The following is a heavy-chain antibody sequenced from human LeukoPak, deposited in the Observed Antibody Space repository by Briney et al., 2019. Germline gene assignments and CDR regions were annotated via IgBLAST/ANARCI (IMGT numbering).Heavy chain of an antibody. Sequence: GGSLRLSCAASGITFSDHHMSWIRQAPGKGLEWVAHISSSGSTIEYADSVKGRFAISRDNAKNSLYLQMTSLSVEDTAVYYCAREVRYTSSWYVYYYFDYWGQGTLVTVSS. CDR3: AREVRYTSSWYVYYYFDY. J-gene: IGHJ4*02. CDR1: GITFSDHH. CDR2: ISSSGSTI. V-gene: IGHV3-11*01. D-gene: IGHD6-13*01.